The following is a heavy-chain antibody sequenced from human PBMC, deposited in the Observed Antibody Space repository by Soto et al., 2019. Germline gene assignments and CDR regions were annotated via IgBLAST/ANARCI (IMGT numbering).Heavy chain of an antibody. J-gene: IGHJ6*02. Sequence: GASVKVSCKASGYTFTSYDINWVRQATGQGLEWMGWMNPNSGNTGYAQKFQGRVTMTRNTSISTAYMELSSLRSEDTAVYYCAINFGQFLEWFNYYYYGMDVWGQGTTVTVSS. CDR2: MNPNSGNT. V-gene: IGHV1-8*01. CDR1: GYTFTSYD. D-gene: IGHD3-3*01. CDR3: AINFGQFLEWFNYYYYGMDV.